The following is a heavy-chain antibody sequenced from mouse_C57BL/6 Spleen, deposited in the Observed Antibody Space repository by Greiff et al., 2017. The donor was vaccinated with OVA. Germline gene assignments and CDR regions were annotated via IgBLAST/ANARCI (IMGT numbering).Heavy chain of an antibody. D-gene: IGHD2-4*01. CDR2: ISYDGSN. J-gene: IGHJ3*01. CDR3: ASGDYDPAWFAY. Sequence: EVKLMESGPGLVKPSQSLSLTCSVTGYSITSGYYWNWIRQFPGNKLEWMGYISYDGSNNYKPSLKNRITITRDTSKNQFFLKLNSVTTEDTATYYCASGDYDPAWFAYWGQGTLVTVSA. CDR1: GYSITSGYY. V-gene: IGHV3-6*01.